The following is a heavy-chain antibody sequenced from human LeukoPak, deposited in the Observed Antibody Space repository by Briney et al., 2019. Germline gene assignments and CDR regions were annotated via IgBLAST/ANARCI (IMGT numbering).Heavy chain of an antibody. J-gene: IGHJ4*02. V-gene: IGHV4-59*08. Sequence: SETLSLTCTVSGVSISSYYWSWIRQPPGKGLEWIGDIYYSGSTNYNPSLKSRVTISVDTSKNQFSLRLSSVTAADTAVYYSARLASGSYGPLTPFDYWGQGTLVTVSS. CDR1: GVSISSYY. D-gene: IGHD1-26*01. CDR3: ARLASGSYGPLTPFDY. CDR2: IYYSGST.